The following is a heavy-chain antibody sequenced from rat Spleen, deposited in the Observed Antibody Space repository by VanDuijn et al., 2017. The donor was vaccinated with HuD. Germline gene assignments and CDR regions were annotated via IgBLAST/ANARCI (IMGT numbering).Heavy chain of an antibody. J-gene: IGHJ1*01. D-gene: IGHD4-4*01. CDR2: ISTGGGNT. CDR1: GFIFSTND. V-gene: IGHV5-25*01. CDR3: TRRGYLSDWYFDF. Sequence: EVQLVESGGGLVQPGRSLKLSCAASGFIFSTNDMAWVRQAPTKGLEWIASISTGGGNTYYRDSVKGRFTISRDNARSTLNLQMDSLRSEDTAIYYCTRRGYLSDWYFDFWGPGTMVTVSS.